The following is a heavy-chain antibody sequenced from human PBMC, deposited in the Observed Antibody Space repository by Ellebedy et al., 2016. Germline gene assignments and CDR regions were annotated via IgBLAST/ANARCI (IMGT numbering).Heavy chain of an antibody. V-gene: IGHV1-58*01. CDR2: IVVGSGNT. CDR1: GFTFTSSA. CDR3: ARSRTPDTAMVHFDY. D-gene: IGHD5-18*01. Sequence: SVKVSCXASGFTFTSSAVQWVRQARGQRLEWIGWIVVGSGNTNYAQKFQERVTITRDMSTSTAYMELSSLRSEDTAVYYCARSRTPDTAMVHFDYWGQGTLVTVSS. J-gene: IGHJ4*02.